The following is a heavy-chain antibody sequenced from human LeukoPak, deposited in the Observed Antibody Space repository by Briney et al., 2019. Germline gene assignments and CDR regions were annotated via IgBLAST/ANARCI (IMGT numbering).Heavy chain of an antibody. CDR1: GGSISSYY. CDR2: MYYSGST. V-gene: IGHV4-59*12. CDR3: ARDGYYGSGSYSRVLDY. J-gene: IGHJ4*02. D-gene: IGHD3-10*01. Sequence: SETLSLTCSVSGGSISSYYWSWIRQPPGKGLEWIGYMYYSGSTNYNPSLKSRVTMSVDTSKNQFSLKLNSVTAADTAVYYCARDGYYGSGSYSRVLDYWGQGTLVTVSS.